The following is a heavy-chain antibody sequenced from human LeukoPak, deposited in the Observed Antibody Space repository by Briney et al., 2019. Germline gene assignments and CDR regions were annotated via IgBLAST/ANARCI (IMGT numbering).Heavy chain of an antibody. V-gene: IGHV3-7*01. D-gene: IGHD6-13*01. CDR3: AIIPRAAAGPSARSPFHY. CDR1: GFTFSSYS. CDR2: IKQDGSDK. J-gene: IGHJ4*02. Sequence: QAGGSLRLSCAASGFTFSSYSMNWVRQAPGKGLEWVANIKQDGSDKYYVDSVKGRFTISRDNAKNSLYLQMNSLRAEDTAVYYCAIIPRAAAGPSARSPFHYWGQGTLVTVSS.